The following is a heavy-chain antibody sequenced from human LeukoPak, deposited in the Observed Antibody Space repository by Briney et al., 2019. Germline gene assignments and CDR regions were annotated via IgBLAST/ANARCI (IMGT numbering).Heavy chain of an antibody. CDR3: ARATSGWYWFDP. J-gene: IGHJ5*02. D-gene: IGHD6-19*01. CDR2: IIPIFGTA. V-gene: IGHV1-69*13. Sequence: ASVKVSCKASGGTFSSYAISWVRQAPGQGLEWMGGIIPIFGTANYAQKFQGRVTITADESTSTAYMELSSLRSEDTAVYYCARATSGWYWFDPWGQRTLVTVSS. CDR1: GGTFSSYA.